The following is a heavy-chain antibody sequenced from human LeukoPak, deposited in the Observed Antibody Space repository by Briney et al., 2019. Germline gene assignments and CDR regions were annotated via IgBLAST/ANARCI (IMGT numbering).Heavy chain of an antibody. V-gene: IGHV1-2*02. J-gene: IGHJ6*02. CDR3: ARDVSYYYGMDV. CDR1: GYTFTGYY. Sequence: ASVKVSCKASGYTFTGYYMHWVRQAPGQGLEWMGWINPNSGGTNYAQTFQGRVTMTRDTSISTAYMELSRLRSDDTAVYYCARDVSYYYGMDVWGQGTTVTVS. CDR2: INPNSGGT.